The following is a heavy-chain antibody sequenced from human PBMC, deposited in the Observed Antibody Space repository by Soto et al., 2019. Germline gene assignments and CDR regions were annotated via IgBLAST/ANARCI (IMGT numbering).Heavy chain of an antibody. J-gene: IGHJ5*02. CDR3: ARDLLSQKPIGRGYIYVGQGWFDP. V-gene: IGHV1-8*01. Sequence: QVQLVQSGAEVKKPGASVKVSCKASGYTFTSYDINWVRQATGQGLEWMGWMNPNSGNTGYAQKFQGRVTMTRNTSISTAYMELSSLRSEDTAVYYCARDLLSQKPIGRGYIYVGQGWFDPWGQGTLVTVSS. D-gene: IGHD5-18*01. CDR1: GYTFTSYD. CDR2: MNPNSGNT.